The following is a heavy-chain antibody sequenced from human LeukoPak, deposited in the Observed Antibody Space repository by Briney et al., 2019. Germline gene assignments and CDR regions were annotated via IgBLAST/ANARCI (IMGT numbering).Heavy chain of an antibody. D-gene: IGHD2-15*01. V-gene: IGHV2-5*04. J-gene: IGHJ6*03. CDR1: GFSLTTSGVG. CDR2: IYWDDDK. Sequence: SGPTLVKPTQTLTLTCTFSGFSLTTSGVGVGWVRQPPGKALEWLSLIYWDDDKRYSPSLQSRLNITKDTSNNQVVLTMTNMDPVDTGTYYCVRNARAVTSIYYYFYYMDVWGKGTTVTVSS. CDR3: VRNARAVTSIYYYFYYMDV.